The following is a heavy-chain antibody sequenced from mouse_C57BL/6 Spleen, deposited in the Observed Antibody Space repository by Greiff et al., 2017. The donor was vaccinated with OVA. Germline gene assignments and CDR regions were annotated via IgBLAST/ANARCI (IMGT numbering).Heavy chain of an antibody. CDR2: IYPGDGDT. D-gene: IGHD3-2*02. Sequence: QVQLQQSGAELVKPGASVKISCKASGYAFSSYWMNWVKQRPGKGLEWIGQIYPGDGDTNYNGKFKGKATLTADKSSSPAYMQLSSLTSEDSAVYFCAREDSSGSFAYWGQGTLVTVSA. J-gene: IGHJ3*01. CDR1: GYAFSSYW. V-gene: IGHV1-80*01. CDR3: AREDSSGSFAY.